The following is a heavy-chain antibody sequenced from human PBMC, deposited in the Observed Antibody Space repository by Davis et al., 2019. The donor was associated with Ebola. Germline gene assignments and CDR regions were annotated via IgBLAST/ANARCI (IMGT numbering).Heavy chain of an antibody. Sequence: PSETLSLTCTVSGYSISSGYYWGWIRQPPGKGLEWIGSIYHSGSTNYNPSLKSRVTISVDTSKNQFSLKLSSVTAADTAVYYCARQTGSSGKVYWGQGTLVTVSS. V-gene: IGHV4-38-2*02. D-gene: IGHD3-10*01. CDR3: ARQTGSSGKVY. J-gene: IGHJ4*02. CDR1: GYSISSGYY. CDR2: IYHSGST.